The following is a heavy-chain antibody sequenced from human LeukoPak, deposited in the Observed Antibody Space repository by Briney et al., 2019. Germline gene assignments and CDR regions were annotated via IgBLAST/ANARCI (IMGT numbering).Heavy chain of an antibody. CDR3: AVNLTRHTFDI. CDR1: GGSISTYY. V-gene: IGHV4-4*08. D-gene: IGHD1-1*01. Sequence: SESLSLTCTVSGGSISTYYWSWIRQSPGKGLEWIGSILSSSRTNYNQSLKSRVTISVDTSKTQFSLELSSVTAADTAVYYCAVNLTRHTFDIWGQGTMVSV. J-gene: IGHJ3*02. CDR2: ILSSSRT.